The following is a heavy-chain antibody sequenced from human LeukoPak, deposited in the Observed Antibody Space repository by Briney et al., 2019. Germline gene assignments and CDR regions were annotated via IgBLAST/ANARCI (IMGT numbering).Heavy chain of an antibody. V-gene: IGHV4-59*01. CDR1: GGSITGYY. J-gene: IGHJ2*01. CDR2: ISYSGST. CDR3: ARHSEFDRAVGGEYFDL. D-gene: IGHD3-9*01. Sequence: PSETLSLTCTVSGGSITGYYWSWIRQPPGKGLEWIDYISYSGSTNYNPSLKSRVTMSVDTSKNQFSLKLSSVTAADTAMYYCARHSEFDRAVGGEYFDLWGRGTLVTVSS.